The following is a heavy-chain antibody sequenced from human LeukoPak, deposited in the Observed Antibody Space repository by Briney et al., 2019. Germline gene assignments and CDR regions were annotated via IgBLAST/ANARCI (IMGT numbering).Heavy chain of an antibody. CDR1: GFTFRSYT. CDR3: AKGIPPDY. J-gene: IGHJ4*02. CDR2: ISNDGSNK. V-gene: IGHV3-30*04. Sequence: QPGRSLRLSCAASGFTFRSYTMHWVRQAPGKGLEWVAVISNDGSNKYYAESVKGRFTISRDNSKNTLYLQMNSLRAEDTAVYYCAKGIPPDYWGQGTLVTVSS.